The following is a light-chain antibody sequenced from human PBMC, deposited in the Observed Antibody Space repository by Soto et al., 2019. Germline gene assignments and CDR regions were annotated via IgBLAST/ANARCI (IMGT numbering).Light chain of an antibody. CDR3: SSYAASFLRL. J-gene: IGLJ1*01. V-gene: IGLV2-14*01. Sequence: QSALTQPASVSGSPGQSVTISCTGSSSDIGTYKYVSWYQHHPGKAPKLLIYEVTNRPSGVSDRFSGSKSGNTASLTISGLQADDEADYYCSSYAASFLRLFGSGTKVTVL. CDR1: SSDIGTYKY. CDR2: EVT.